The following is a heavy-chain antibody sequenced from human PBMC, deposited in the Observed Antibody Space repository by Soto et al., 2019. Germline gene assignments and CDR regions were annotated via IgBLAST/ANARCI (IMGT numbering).Heavy chain of an antibody. J-gene: IGHJ4*02. D-gene: IGHD6-13*01. V-gene: IGHV3-15*01. Sequence: PGGSLRRSCAASGFTFSNAWMSLVRQAPGKGLEWVGGIKRKPDGGTTDYAAPVKGRFSISRDDSKNTLYLQMNSLKTEDTAVYYCTTLVAAAGWGQGTLVTVSS. CDR3: TTLVAAAG. CDR2: IKRKPDGGTT. CDR1: GFTFSNAW.